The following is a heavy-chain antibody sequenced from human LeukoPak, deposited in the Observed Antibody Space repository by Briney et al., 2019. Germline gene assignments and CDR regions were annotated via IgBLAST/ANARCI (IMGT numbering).Heavy chain of an antibody. CDR3: ARERARAYNWFDP. Sequence: ASVKVSCKASGYTFTSHAMHWVRQAPGQRLEWMGWINAGNGNTKYSQKFQGRVTITRDTSASTAYMELSSLRSEDTAVYYCARERARAYNWFDPWGQGTLVTVSS. J-gene: IGHJ5*02. CDR1: GYTFTSHA. V-gene: IGHV1-3*01. CDR2: INAGNGNT.